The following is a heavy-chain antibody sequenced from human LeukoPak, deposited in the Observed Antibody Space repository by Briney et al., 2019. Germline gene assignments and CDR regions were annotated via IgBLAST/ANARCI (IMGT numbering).Heavy chain of an antibody. D-gene: IGHD6-13*01. CDR2: IYYSGST. V-gene: IGHV4-30-4*07. Sequence: SETLSLTCAVSGGSISSGGYSWSWIRQPPGKGLEWIGYIYYSGSTYYNPSLKSRVTISVDTSKNQFSLKLSSVTAADTAVYYCAGRIAAANAFDIWGQGTMVTVSS. J-gene: IGHJ3*02. CDR1: GGSISSGGYS. CDR3: AGRIAAANAFDI.